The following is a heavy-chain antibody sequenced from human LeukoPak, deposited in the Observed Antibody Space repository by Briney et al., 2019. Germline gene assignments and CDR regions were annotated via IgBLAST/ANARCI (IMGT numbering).Heavy chain of an antibody. J-gene: IGHJ4*02. CDR2: ISYDGSNK. D-gene: IGHD1-1*01. CDR3: ARVWGGTGTTPGLFDY. CDR1: GFTFSSYA. V-gene: IGHV3-30-3*01. Sequence: PGRSLRLPCAASGFTFSSYAMHWVRQAPGKGLEWVAVISYDGSNKYYADSVKGRFTISRDNSKNTLYLQMNSLRAEDTAVYYCARVWGGTGTTPGLFDYWGQGTLVTVSS.